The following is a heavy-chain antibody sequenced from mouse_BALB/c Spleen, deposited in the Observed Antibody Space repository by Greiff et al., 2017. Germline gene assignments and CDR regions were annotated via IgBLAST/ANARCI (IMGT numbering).Heavy chain of an antibody. J-gene: IGHJ2*01. CDR3: ARRDYYGYYFDY. CDR2: INPGSGGT. CDR1: GYTFTSYV. D-gene: IGHD1-1*01. Sequence: VQLVESGPELVKPGASVKMSCKASGYTFTSYVMHWVKQRPGQGLEWIGVINPGSGGTNYNEKFKGKATLTADKSSSTAYMQLSSLTSDDSAVYFCARRDYYGYYFDYWGQGTTLTVSS. V-gene: IGHV1-54*01.